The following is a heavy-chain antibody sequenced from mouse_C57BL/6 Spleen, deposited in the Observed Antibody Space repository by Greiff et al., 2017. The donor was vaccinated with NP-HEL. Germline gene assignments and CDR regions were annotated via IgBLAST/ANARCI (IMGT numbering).Heavy chain of an antibody. CDR3: TREGAGGYYGSRYYFDY. CDR2: ISSGGDYI. CDR1: GFTFSSYA. D-gene: IGHD1-1*01. Sequence: EVQRVESGEGLVKPGGSLKLSCAASGFTFSSYAMSWVRQTPEKRLEWVAYISSGGDYIYYADTVKGRFTISRDNARNTLYLQMSSLKSEDTAMYYCTREGAGGYYGSRYYFDYWGQGTTLTVSS. V-gene: IGHV5-9-1*02. J-gene: IGHJ2*01.